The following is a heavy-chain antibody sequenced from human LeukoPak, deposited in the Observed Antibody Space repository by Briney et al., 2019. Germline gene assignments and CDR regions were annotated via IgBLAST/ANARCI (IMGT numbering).Heavy chain of an antibody. CDR3: ARDKGYSYGEYYFDY. CDR2: IYYSGST. CDR1: GGSISSGGYY. J-gene: IGHJ4*02. V-gene: IGHV4-31*03. Sequence: SETLSLTCTVSGGSISSGGYYWSWIRQHPGKGLEWIGYIYYSGSTYYNPSLKSRVTISVDTSKNQFSLKLSSVTAADTAVYYCARDKGYSYGEYYFDYWGQGTLSPSLQ. D-gene: IGHD5-18*01.